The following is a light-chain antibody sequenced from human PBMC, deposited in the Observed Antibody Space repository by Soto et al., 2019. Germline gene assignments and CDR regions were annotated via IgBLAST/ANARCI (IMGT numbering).Light chain of an antibody. CDR1: QSLVHSDGNTH. CDR2: KVS. J-gene: IGKJ2*01. V-gene: IGKV2-30*02. Sequence: DVVMTQSPLSLPVTLGQPASISCRSTQSLVHSDGNTHLNWFQQRPGQSPRRLICKVSNRESGVPDRFSSSASGTDFTLKISRVEAEDVGVYYCMQGTHWPYTFGQGTKLEIK. CDR3: MQGTHWPYT.